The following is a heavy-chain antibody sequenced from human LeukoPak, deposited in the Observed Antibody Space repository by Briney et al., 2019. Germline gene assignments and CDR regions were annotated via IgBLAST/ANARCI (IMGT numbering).Heavy chain of an antibody. Sequence: NASETLSLTCTVSGGSISSYYWSWIRQPAGKGLEWIGRIYTSGSTNYNPSLKSRVTMSVDTSKNQFSLKLSSVTAADTAVYYCARDSLGVVPAAMYPEGGWFDPWGQGTLVTVSS. CDR1: GGSISSYY. CDR3: ARDSLGVVPAAMYPEGGWFDP. J-gene: IGHJ5*02. D-gene: IGHD2-2*01. V-gene: IGHV4-4*07. CDR2: IYTSGST.